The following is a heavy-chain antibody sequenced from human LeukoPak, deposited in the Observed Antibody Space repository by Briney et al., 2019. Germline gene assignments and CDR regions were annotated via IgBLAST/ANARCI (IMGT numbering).Heavy chain of an antibody. Sequence: SETLSLTCAVYGGSFSGYYWSWIRQPPGKGLEWIGEINHSGSTNYNPSLKSRVTISVDTSKNQFPLRLTSGTAADTAVYYCAREGEYYGSGSYCDYWGQGTLVTVSS. V-gene: IGHV4-34*01. CDR2: INHSGST. CDR1: GGSFSGYY. J-gene: IGHJ4*02. D-gene: IGHD3-10*01. CDR3: AREGEYYGSGSYCDY.